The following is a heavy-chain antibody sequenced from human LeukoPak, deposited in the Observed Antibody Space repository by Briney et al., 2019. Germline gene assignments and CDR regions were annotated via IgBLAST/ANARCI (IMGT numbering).Heavy chain of an antibody. CDR2: VYYSGST. V-gene: IGHV4-30-4*01. CDR1: GGSISSGDYY. CDR3: ARSLYCTTASCYAGRFDS. Sequence: PSETLSLTCTVSGGSISSGDYYWSWIRQPPGKGLEWIGYVYYSGSTYYNPSLKSRVTISVDTSKNQFSLKLSSVTAADTAVYYCARSLYCTTASCYAGRFDSWGQGTLVTVSS. D-gene: IGHD2-2*01. J-gene: IGHJ4*02.